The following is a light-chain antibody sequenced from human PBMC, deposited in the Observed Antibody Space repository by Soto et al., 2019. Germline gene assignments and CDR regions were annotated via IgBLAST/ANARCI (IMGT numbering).Light chain of an antibody. Sequence: LTQCPGTLSLSPGEEATLSCRASQSVNNNYLAWYQQIPGQPPRLLIYGASSRATGIPDRFSGRGSGTDFTLTIARLEPEDFSVYYCQQYATSPRTFGQGTKVDIK. CDR2: GAS. V-gene: IGKV3-20*01. J-gene: IGKJ1*01. CDR3: QQYATSPRT. CDR1: QSVNNNY.